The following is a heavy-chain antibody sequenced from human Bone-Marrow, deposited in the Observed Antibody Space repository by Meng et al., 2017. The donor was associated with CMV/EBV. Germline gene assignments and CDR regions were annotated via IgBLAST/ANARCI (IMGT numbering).Heavy chain of an antibody. V-gene: IGHV4-39*07. CDR3: ARVGVRLRFNWNHPFDY. CDR2: IYYSGNT. D-gene: IGHD1-14*01. CDR1: GGSISSSSYY. J-gene: IGHJ4*02. Sequence: SETLSLTCTVSGGSISSSSYYWGWIRQPPGKGLEWIGSIYYSGNTYYNPSLKSRVTISVDTSKNQFSLKVSSVTAADTAVYYCARVGVRLRFNWNHPFDYCGQGTLVTVSS.